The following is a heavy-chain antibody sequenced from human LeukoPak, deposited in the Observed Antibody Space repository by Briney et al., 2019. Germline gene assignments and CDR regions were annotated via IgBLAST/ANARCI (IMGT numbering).Heavy chain of an antibody. CDR2: IKQDGSEK. V-gene: IGHV3-7*01. D-gene: IGHD6-6*01. CDR1: GFTFSNYE. Sequence: GGSLRLSCAASGFTFSNYEMNWVRQAPGKGLEWVANIKQDGSEKYYVDSVKGRFTISRDNAKNSLYLQMNSLRAEDTAVYYCAREGYSSSFYYYMDVWGKGTTVTVSS. J-gene: IGHJ6*03. CDR3: AREGYSSSFYYYMDV.